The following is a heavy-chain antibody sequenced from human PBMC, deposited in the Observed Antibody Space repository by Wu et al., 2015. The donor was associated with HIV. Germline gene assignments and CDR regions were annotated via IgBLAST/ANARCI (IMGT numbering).Heavy chain of an antibody. V-gene: IGHV1-69*12. CDR1: GGTFSNYA. CDR3: ASQIGYSSSWYGTGENFQH. J-gene: IGHJ1*01. CDR2: IIPIFATA. D-gene: IGHD6-13*01. Sequence: QVQLLQSGAEVKKPGSSVKVSCKASGGTFSNYAISWVRQAPGQGLEWMGGIIPIFATANYAQKFQGRATITADESTNTAYMELSSLGSEDTVRLYCASQIGYSSSWYGTGENFQHWGQGTLVTVSS.